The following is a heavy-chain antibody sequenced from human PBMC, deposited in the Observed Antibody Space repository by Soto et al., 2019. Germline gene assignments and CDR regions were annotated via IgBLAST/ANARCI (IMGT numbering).Heavy chain of an antibody. CDR2: ISGSGGST. Sequence: GGSLRLSCAASGFTFSVYAMSWVRQPPGKGLEWVSTISGSGGSTYYADSVKGRFTISRDNSKNTLYLQMNSLRAEDTAVYFCAKPLTTGYYFPFDYWGQGTLVTVSS. CDR1: GFTFSVYA. D-gene: IGHD3-9*01. V-gene: IGHV3-23*01. CDR3: AKPLTTGYYFPFDY. J-gene: IGHJ4*02.